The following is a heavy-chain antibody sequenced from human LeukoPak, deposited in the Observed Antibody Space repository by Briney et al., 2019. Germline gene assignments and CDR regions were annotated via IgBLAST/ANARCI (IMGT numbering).Heavy chain of an antibody. V-gene: IGHV4-59*01. CDR2: IYYSGST. CDR3: AREDYDFWSGSNWFDP. D-gene: IGHD3-3*01. CDR1: GGSISSYY. J-gene: IGHJ5*02. Sequence: SETLSLICTVSGGSISSYYWSWIRQPPGKGLEWIGYIYYSGSTNYNPSLKSRVTISVDTSKNQFSLKLSSVTAAGTAVYYCAREDYDFWSGSNWFDPWGQGTLVTVSS.